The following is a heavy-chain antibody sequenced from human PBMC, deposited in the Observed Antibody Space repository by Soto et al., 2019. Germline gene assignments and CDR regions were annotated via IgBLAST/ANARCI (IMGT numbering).Heavy chain of an antibody. CDR3: ARNRRIGAAGAFDY. V-gene: IGHV1-3*01. CDR2: IDAGTGDT. D-gene: IGHD6-13*01. J-gene: IGHJ4*02. Sequence: QVQVVQSGAEVRRPGASVKVACKALGYTFTSYAIHSVRQAPGQRLQWMGWIDAGTGDTQYSQSLQGRVSITRDTSASTGYMELSSLRFEDTAVYYCARNRRIGAAGAFDYWGQGTLVTVSS. CDR1: GYTFTSYA.